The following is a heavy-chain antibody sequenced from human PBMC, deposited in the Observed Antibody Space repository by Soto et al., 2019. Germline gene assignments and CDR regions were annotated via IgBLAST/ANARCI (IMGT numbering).Heavy chain of an antibody. CDR1: GFTFDDYG. Sequence: GGSLRLSCAASGFTFDDYGMSWVRQAPGKGLEWVSGINWNGGSTGYADSVKGRFTISRDNAKNSLYLQMNSLRAEDTALYHCARDKEDFWSGYYYYYMDVWGKGTTVTVSS. CDR3: ARDKEDFWSGYYYYYMDV. CDR2: INWNGGST. D-gene: IGHD3-3*01. V-gene: IGHV3-20*01. J-gene: IGHJ6*03.